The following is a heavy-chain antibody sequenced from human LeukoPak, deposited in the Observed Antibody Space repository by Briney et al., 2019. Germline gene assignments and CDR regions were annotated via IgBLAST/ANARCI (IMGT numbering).Heavy chain of an antibody. CDR3: TTDFSHFDFSSGFYSY. V-gene: IGHV3-15*01. Sequence: PGGSLRLSCAASGFSFSTAWMVWVRQTPGQGLEWVGRIKANIDGGTIDFAAPVKGRFTISRDDVRKMVYLQMNSLKTDDTGVYYCTTDFSHFDFSSGFYSYWGQGTLVAVSS. CDR2: IKANIDGGTI. D-gene: IGHD3-3*01. CDR1: GFSFSTAW. J-gene: IGHJ4*02.